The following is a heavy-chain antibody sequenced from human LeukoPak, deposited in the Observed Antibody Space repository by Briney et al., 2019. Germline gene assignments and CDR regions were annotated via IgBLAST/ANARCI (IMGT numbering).Heavy chain of an antibody. CDR2: IGTKAVNYAT. D-gene: IGHD1-14*01. J-gene: IGHJ4*02. Sequence: GGSLRLSCAASGFTFSGSTIHWVRQAPGKGLEWVGRIGTKAVNYATTYTESVKGRFTISRDDSKNTAYLQMNSLKTEDTAVYFCSGGGPRGTYFIDNWGQGTLISVSS. CDR1: GFTFSGST. CDR3: SGGGPRGTYFIDN. V-gene: IGHV3-73*01.